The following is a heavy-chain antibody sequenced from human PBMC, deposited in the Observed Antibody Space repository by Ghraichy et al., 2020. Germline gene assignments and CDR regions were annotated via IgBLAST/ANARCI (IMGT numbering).Heavy chain of an antibody. V-gene: IGHV3-23*01. CDR2: INDSGGST. CDR1: GFTFSSYA. CDR3: AKICGGDCYGVVDY. J-gene: IGHJ4*02. Sequence: GGSLRLSCAASGFTFSSYAMSWVRQAPGKGLEWVSSINDSGGSTYYADSGKGQFTISRDNSKNTLYLQMNSLRAEDTAVYYCAKICGGDCYGVVDYWGQGTLVTVSS. D-gene: IGHD2-21*02.